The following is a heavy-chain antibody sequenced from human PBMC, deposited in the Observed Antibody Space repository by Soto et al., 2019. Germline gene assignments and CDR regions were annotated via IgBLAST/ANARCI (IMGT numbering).Heavy chain of an antibody. J-gene: IGHJ4*02. CDR2: ISTNGGST. Sequence: GGYLRLSCSASGFTFSIYAMHWVHQAPGKGLEYVSSISTNGGSTDYADSVKGRFTISRDNSKNTVYLQMSSLRVEDTAVYYCVKGEYYYDSSGYYPFDYWGQGTLVTVSS. CDR1: GFTFSIYA. CDR3: VKGEYYYDSSGYYPFDY. D-gene: IGHD3-22*01. V-gene: IGHV3-64D*06.